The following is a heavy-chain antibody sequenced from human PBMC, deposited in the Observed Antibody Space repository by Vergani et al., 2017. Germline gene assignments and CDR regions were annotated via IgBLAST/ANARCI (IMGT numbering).Heavy chain of an antibody. J-gene: IGHJ4*02. CDR1: GYTFTDYF. CDR2: INPNSGGT. Sequence: QVQLVQSGAEVKKPGASVKVSCKASGYTFTDYFMHWVRQAPGQGLQWMGWINPNSGGTNYAQKFQDRVTMTRDASTNTAYMKLSSLRSDDTAVYYCARGCTSSSSDCFDYWGQGTLVTVSS. D-gene: IGHD2-2*01. CDR3: ARGCTSSSSDCFDY. V-gene: IGHV1-2*02.